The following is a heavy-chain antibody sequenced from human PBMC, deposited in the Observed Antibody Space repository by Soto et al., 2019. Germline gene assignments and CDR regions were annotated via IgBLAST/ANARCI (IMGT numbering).Heavy chain of an antibody. CDR1: GFTFSSYS. V-gene: IGHV3-21*01. D-gene: IGHD3-22*01. CDR2: ISSSSSYI. J-gene: IGHJ4*02. Sequence: GGSLRLSCAASGFTFSSYSMNWVRQAPGKGLEWVSSISSSSSYIYYADSVKGRFTISRDNAKNSLYLQMNSLRAEDTAVYYCARAPAVGYYYDSSGPDWGQGTLVTFYS. CDR3: ARAPAVGYYYDSSGPD.